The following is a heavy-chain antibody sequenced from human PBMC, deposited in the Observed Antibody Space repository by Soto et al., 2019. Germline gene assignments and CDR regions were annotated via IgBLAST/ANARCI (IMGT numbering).Heavy chain of an antibody. CDR2: IKQDGSEK. J-gene: IGHJ6*03. CDR3: ASSPCCRDYYYYYMDV. Sequence: GGSLRLSCAASGFTFSSYWMSWVRQAPGKGLEWVANIKQDGSEKYYVDSVKGRFTISRDNAKNSLYLQMNSLRAEDTAVYYCASSPCCRDYYYYYMDVWGKGTTVTVSS. CDR1: GFTFSSYW. V-gene: IGHV3-7*01.